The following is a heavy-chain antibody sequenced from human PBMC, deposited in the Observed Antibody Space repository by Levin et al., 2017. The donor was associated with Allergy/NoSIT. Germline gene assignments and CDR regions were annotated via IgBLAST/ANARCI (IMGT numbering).Heavy chain of an antibody. Sequence: GGSLRLSCTASGFSFSTHSINWVRQAPGKGLEWVASITSSSYYIFYADSVEGRFTVSRDNAKNSAYLEMIGLRVDDTAVYFCTAWSGQLTTGIDCWGQGTLVSVST. V-gene: IGHV3-21*06. CDR2: ITSSSYYI. J-gene: IGHJ4*02. CDR1: GFSFSTHS. CDR3: TAWSGQLTTGIDC. D-gene: IGHD7-27*01.